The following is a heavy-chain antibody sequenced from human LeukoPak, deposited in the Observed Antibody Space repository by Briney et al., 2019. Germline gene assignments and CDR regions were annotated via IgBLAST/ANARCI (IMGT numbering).Heavy chain of an antibody. D-gene: IGHD3-16*01. Sequence: ASVKVYCKASNYIFSIYGITWVRQAPGQGLEWMGWISTYNGNTNYAQNLQGRVTMTTDTSTSTAYMELRSLRSDDTAVYYCASGAYDYVWGNTFGDYWGQGTLVTVSS. CDR3: ASGAYDYVWGNTFGDY. CDR2: ISTYNGNT. J-gene: IGHJ4*02. CDR1: NYIFSIYG. V-gene: IGHV1-18*01.